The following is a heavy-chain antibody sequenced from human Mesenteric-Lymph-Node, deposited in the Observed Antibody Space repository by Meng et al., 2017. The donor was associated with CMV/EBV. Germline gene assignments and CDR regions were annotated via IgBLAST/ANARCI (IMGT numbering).Heavy chain of an antibody. CDR2: INAGNGNT. V-gene: IGHV1-3*01. CDR3: ARGPIVVVPAANGWYFDY. CDR1: YPCTSYA. Sequence: YPCTSYAMHWVRQAPGQRLEWMGWINAGNGNTKYSQKFQGRVTITRDTSASTAYMELSSLRSEDTAVYYCARGPIVVVPAANGWYFDYWGQGTLVTVSS. J-gene: IGHJ4*02. D-gene: IGHD2-2*01.